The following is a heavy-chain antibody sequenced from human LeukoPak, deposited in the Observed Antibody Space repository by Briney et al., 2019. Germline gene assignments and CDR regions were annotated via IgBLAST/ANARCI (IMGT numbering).Heavy chain of an antibody. J-gene: IGHJ6*04. D-gene: IGHD2-8*02. CDR1: GGSFSGYY. CDR3: ARGTSGARYYYYGMDV. V-gene: IGHV4-34*01. CDR2: INHSGST. Sequence: SETLSLTCAVYGGSFSGYYWSWIRQPPGKGLEWTGEINHSGSTNYNPSLKSRVTISVDTSKNQFSLKLSSVTAADTAVYYCARGTSGARYYYYGMDVWGKGTTVTVSS.